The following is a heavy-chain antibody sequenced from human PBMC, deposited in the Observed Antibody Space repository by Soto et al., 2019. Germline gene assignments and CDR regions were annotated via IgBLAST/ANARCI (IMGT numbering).Heavy chain of an antibody. V-gene: IGHV3-23*01. CDR3: LKEGSGGYSRGFFDF. D-gene: IGHD6-19*01. J-gene: IGHJ3*01. Sequence: GGSLRLSCAASGLTFSNFAMNWVRQAQGKGLEWVSNISDYGGSTYYADSVKGRFTISRDNSKNTLYLQMNSLRGMDTAIYYFLKEGSGGYSRGFFDFWGRGTMVTVSS. CDR2: ISDYGGST. CDR1: GLTFSNFA.